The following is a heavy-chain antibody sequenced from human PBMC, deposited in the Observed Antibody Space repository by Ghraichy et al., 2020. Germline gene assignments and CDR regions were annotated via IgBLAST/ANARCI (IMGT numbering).Heavy chain of an antibody. D-gene: IGHD2-2*01. CDR3: TRDSPSSRFDY. J-gene: IGHJ4*02. CDR1: GFTFSGHW. CDR2: ITNDGTKT. V-gene: IGHV3-74*01. Sequence: GGSLRLSCAASGFTFSGHWMHWVRQAPGKGLVWVSFITNDGTKTNYADSVKGRFTISRDNAKNTLYLEMNSLRVDDTAVYYCTRDSPSSRFDYWGQGILVTVSS.